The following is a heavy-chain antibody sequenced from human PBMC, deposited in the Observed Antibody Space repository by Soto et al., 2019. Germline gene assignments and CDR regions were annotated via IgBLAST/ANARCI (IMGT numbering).Heavy chain of an antibody. CDR3: ARDRRYVYGKPNNWFDP. V-gene: IGHV3-23*01. CDR1: GFTFNIYA. CDR2: LSGDGGGP. J-gene: IGHJ5*02. D-gene: IGHD5-18*01. Sequence: PGGALRLSCAASGFTFNIYAMTWVRQTPGKGLEWVSGLSGDGGGPDYADSVKGRFTISRDNSKSTLYLHMNSLRAEDTAVYYCARDRRYVYGKPNNWFDPWGQGTLVTVSS.